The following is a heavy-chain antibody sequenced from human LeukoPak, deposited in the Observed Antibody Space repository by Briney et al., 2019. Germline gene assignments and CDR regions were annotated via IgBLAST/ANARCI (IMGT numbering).Heavy chain of an antibody. Sequence: ASVKVSCKASGYTFTSYGISWVRQAPGQGLEWMGWINPNSGGTNYAQKFQGRVTMTRDTSISTAYMELSRLRSDDTAVYYCARDRKASGYEKNWFDPWGQGTLVTVSS. D-gene: IGHD5-12*01. CDR3: ARDRKASGYEKNWFDP. CDR1: GYTFTSYG. J-gene: IGHJ5*02. V-gene: IGHV1-2*02. CDR2: INPNSGGT.